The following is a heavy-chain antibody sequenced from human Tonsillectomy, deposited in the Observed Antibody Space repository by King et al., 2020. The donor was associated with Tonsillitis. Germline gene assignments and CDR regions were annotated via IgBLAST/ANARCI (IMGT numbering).Heavy chain of an antibody. CDR1: GFTFDDYA. D-gene: IGHD6-19*01. J-gene: IGHJ4*02. CDR2: ISWNSGSI. V-gene: IGHV3-9*01. Sequence: VQLVESGGGLVQPGRSLRLSCAASGFTFDDYAMHWVRQAPGKGLEWVAGISWNSGSIGYADSVKGRFTISRDNAKNSLYLQMNSLRAEDTALYYCAKDTGAVAGTFDYWGQGTLVTVSS. CDR3: AKDTGAVAGTFDY.